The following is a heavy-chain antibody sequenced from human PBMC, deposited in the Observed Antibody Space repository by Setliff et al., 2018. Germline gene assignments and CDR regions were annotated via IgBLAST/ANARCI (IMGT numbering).Heavy chain of an antibody. D-gene: IGHD3-22*01. V-gene: IGHV1-46*01. Sequence: ASVKVSCKATGYTLSRHYMHWVRQAPGQGLEWMGIINPGGGSASIVEKFQGRVSMTSDTSTSTVYLDVSGLTSEDTAVYYCARENYYVSSGYYYGVDYWGQGTLVTVSS. CDR1: GYTLSRHY. CDR3: ARENYYVSSGYYYGVDY. CDR2: INPGGGSA. J-gene: IGHJ4*02.